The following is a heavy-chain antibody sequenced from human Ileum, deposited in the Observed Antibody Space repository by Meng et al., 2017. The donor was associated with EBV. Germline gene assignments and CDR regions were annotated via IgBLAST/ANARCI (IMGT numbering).Heavy chain of an antibody. V-gene: IGHV3-33*01. CDR2: IWYDGSQE. D-gene: IGHD4-17*01. CDR1: GFTFSSYA. Sequence: WGGVVQPGQSLRLSCVASGFTFSSYAMHWVRQAPGKGLEWVAVIWYDGSQEYYADSVKGRFTISRDNSKNTLSLQMNSLRAEDTAVYYCARDDYADTKVDFDYWGQGTLVTVSS. J-gene: IGHJ4*02. CDR3: ARDDYADTKVDFDY.